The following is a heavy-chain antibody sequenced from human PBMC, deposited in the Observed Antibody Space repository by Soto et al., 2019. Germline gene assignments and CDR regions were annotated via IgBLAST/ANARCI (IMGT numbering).Heavy chain of an antibody. D-gene: IGHD3-3*01. CDR2: INSDGSST. V-gene: IGHV3-74*01. CDR3: ARTLGVLEWLSQFQGGMDV. J-gene: IGHJ6*04. CDR1: GFTFSSYW. Sequence: GGSLRLSCAASGFTFSSYWMHWVRQAPGKGLVWVSRINSDGSSTSYADSVKGRFTISRDNAKNTLYLQMNSLRAEDTAVYYCARTLGVLEWLSQFQGGMDVWGKGTTVTVSS.